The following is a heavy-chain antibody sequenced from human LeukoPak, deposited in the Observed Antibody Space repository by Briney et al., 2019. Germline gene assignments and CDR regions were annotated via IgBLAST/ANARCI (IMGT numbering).Heavy chain of an antibody. J-gene: IGHJ5*02. D-gene: IGHD5-12*01. Sequence: SETLSLTCTVYGVSISSYYWSWIRQPPGKGLEWIGYIYYSGSTNYNPSLKSRVTISVDTSKNQFSLKLSSVTAADTAVYYCARVSGYDSSWFDPWGQGTLVTASS. V-gene: IGHV4-59*01. CDR2: IYYSGST. CDR1: GVSISSYY. CDR3: ARVSGYDSSWFDP.